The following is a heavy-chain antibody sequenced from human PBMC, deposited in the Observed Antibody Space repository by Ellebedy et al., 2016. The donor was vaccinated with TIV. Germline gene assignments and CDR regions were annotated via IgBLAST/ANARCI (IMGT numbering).Heavy chain of an antibody. CDR1: GFTFSSYA. CDR2: IKQYGNEK. D-gene: IGHD2-2*02. V-gene: IGHV3-7*01. CDR3: ASGGCTSTSCYNGKDFYS. J-gene: IGHJ4*02. Sequence: GGSLRLXXAASGFTFSSYAMSWVRQAPGKGLEWVANIKQYGNEKYYVDSVKGRFTISRDNARNSLYLQMNSLRAEDTAVYYCASGGCTSTSCYNGKDFYSWGQGTLVTVSS.